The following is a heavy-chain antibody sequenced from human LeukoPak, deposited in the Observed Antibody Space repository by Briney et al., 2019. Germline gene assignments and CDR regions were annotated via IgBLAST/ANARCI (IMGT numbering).Heavy chain of an antibody. D-gene: IGHD4-17*01. CDR2: IKQDGSEK. CDR1: GFTFSSYW. V-gene: IGHV3-7*03. CDR3: ARGQTTVTN. J-gene: IGHJ4*02. Sequence: GGFLRLSCAASGFTFSSYWMSWVREAPGKGVEWVANIKQDGSEKYYVDSVKGRFTISRDSAKNSLYLQMSSLRAEDTAVYYCARGQTTVTNWGQGTLVTVSS.